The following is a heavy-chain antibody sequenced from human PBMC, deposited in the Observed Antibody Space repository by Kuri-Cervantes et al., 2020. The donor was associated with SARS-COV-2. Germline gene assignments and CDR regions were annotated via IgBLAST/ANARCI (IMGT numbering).Heavy chain of an antibody. CDR1: GGSFSGYY. CDR2: INHSGST. V-gene: IGHV4-34*01. Sequence: SQTLSLTCAVYGGSFSGYYWSWIRQPPGKGLEWIGEINHSGSTNYNPSLKSRVTISVDTSKNQFSLKLSSVTAADTAVYYCARDTFPPLRGGYYFDYWGQGTLVTVSS. D-gene: IGHD2/OR15-2a*01. J-gene: IGHJ4*02. CDR3: ARDTFPPLRGGYYFDY.